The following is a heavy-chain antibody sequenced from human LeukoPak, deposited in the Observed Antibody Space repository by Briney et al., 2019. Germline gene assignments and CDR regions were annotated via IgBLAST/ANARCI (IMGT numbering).Heavy chain of an antibody. J-gene: IGHJ4*02. CDR2: IKSKTDGGTT. D-gene: IGHD4-17*01. V-gene: IGHV3-15*01. CDR3: TTYFNDYGDFGY. Sequence: GGSLRLSCAASGFTFSSYAMSWVRQAPGKGLEWVGRIKSKTDGGTTDYAAPVKGRFTISRDDSKNTLYLQMNSLKTEDTAVYYCTTYFNDYGDFGYWGQGTLVTVSS. CDR1: GFTFSSYA.